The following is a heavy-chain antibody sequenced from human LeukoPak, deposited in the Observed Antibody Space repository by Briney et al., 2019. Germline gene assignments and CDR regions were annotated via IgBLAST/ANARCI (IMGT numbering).Heavy chain of an antibody. CDR3: ARYKLGWFDP. V-gene: IGHV4-61*02. CDR2: ISGSGST. CDR1: GGSISGVSYF. Sequence: TLSLTCTVSGGSISGVSYFWSWIRQPAGKGLEWIGRISGSGSTNFNPSLKSRVTMLVDTSENQFSPKLSSVTAADTAVYYCARYKLGWFDPWGQGTLVAVSS. J-gene: IGHJ5*02. D-gene: IGHD1-1*01.